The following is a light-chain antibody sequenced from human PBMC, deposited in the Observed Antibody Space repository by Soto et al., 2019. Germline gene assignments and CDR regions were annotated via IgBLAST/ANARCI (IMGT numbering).Light chain of an antibody. J-gene: IGLJ3*02. CDR2: GNR. CDR1: NFNTGAGYD. V-gene: IGLV1-40*01. CDR3: QSYDTSLRGWV. Sequence: QSVLTQPPSVSGAPGQRVTISCTGPNFNTGAGYDVHWYHCLPGTAPKLLRYGNRNRPSGVPDRFSGSKSGTSVSLAITGLQAEDEADYYCQSYDTSLRGWVFGGGTKLTVL.